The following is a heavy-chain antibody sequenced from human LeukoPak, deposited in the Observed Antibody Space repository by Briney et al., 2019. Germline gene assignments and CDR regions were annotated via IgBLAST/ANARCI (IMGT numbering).Heavy chain of an antibody. CDR3: ARDPRGYSGYDYGRVFDY. Sequence: GGSLRLSCAVSGFTLRDFGMNWVRQAPGKGLQWVSYISSNSRTVDYADSVKGRFTISRDNAKNSLYLQMNSLRAEDTALYYCARDPRGYSGYDYGRVFDYWGQGTLVTVSS. V-gene: IGHV3-48*04. CDR1: GFTLRDFG. J-gene: IGHJ4*02. D-gene: IGHD5-12*01. CDR2: ISSNSRTV.